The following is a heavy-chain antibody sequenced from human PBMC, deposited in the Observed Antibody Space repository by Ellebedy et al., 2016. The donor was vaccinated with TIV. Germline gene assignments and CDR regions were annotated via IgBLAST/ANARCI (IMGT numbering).Heavy chain of an antibody. CDR2: IHYSGST. V-gene: IGHV4-39*07. CDR1: AASISSSNYY. D-gene: IGHD3-10*01. J-gene: IGHJ5*02. Sequence: GSLRLXXTVSAASISSSNYYWGWIRQPPGKGLEWIGNIHYSGSTYYNPSLKSRVTISLDTSKNQFSLKLSSVTAADTAVYYCARIRATNWFDPWGQGTLVTVSS. CDR3: ARIRATNWFDP.